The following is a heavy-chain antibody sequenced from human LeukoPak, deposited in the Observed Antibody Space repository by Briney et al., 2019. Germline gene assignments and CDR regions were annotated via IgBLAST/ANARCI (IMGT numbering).Heavy chain of an antibody. CDR3: ARGPAVTTYRFFDY. CDR2: IIPIFGTA. J-gene: IGHJ4*02. V-gene: IGHV1-69*13. Sequence: SVKVSCKASGGTFSSYAISWVRQAPGQGLEWMGGIIPIFGTANYAQKFRGRVTITADESTSTAYMELSSLRSEDTAVYYCARGPAVTTYRFFDYWGQGTLVTVSS. CDR1: GGTFSSYA. D-gene: IGHD4-17*01.